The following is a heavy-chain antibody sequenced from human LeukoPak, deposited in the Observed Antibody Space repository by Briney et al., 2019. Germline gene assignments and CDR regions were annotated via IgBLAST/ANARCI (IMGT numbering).Heavy chain of an antibody. Sequence: PSQTLSLTCTVSGGSISSGGYYWSWIRQPPGKGLEWIGYIYHSGSTYYNPSLKSRVTISVDTSKNQFSLKLSSVTAADTAVYYCARVKPGVVSNWFDPWGQGTLVTVSS. CDR2: IYHSGST. CDR3: ARVKPGVVSNWFDP. CDR1: GGSISSGGYY. D-gene: IGHD3-3*01. V-gene: IGHV4-30-2*01. J-gene: IGHJ5*02.